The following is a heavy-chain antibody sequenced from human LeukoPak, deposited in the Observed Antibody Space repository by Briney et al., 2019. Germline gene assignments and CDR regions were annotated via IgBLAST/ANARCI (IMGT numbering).Heavy chain of an antibody. Sequence: SETLSLTCTVSGGSISSYYWSWIRQPPGKGLEWIGYIYYSGSTNYNPSLKSRVTISVDTSKNQFSLKLSSVTAADTAVYYCAREGDSSGYPDYWGQGTLVTVSS. CDR3: AREGDSSGYPDY. CDR1: GGSISSYY. V-gene: IGHV4-59*01. CDR2: IYYSGST. D-gene: IGHD3-22*01. J-gene: IGHJ4*02.